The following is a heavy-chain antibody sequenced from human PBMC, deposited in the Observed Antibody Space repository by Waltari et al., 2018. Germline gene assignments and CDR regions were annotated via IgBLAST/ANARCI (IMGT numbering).Heavy chain of an antibody. Sequence: QVQLQESGPGLVKPSETLSLTCTVSGGSISSHYWSWIRQPPGKGLEWIGYIYYSGSTNYNPSLKSRVTISVDTSKNQFSLKLSSVTAADTAVYYCARGRYCGGDCYSSWFDPWGQGTLVTVSS. CDR1: GGSISSHY. CDR2: IYYSGST. J-gene: IGHJ5*02. CDR3: ARGRYCGGDCYSSWFDP. D-gene: IGHD2-21*01. V-gene: IGHV4-59*11.